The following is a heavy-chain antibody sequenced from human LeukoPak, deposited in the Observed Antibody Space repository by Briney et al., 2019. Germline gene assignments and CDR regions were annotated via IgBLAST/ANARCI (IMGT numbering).Heavy chain of an antibody. D-gene: IGHD4-23*01. CDR3: MGDADGGNSWFDT. V-gene: IGHV3-21*04. J-gene: IGHJ5*02. CDR2: TSPTSSYM. CDR1: GFTFTDFY. Sequence: GGSLRLSCAASGFTFTDFYMNWVRQAPGKGLEWVSWTSPTSSYMYYADSVKGRFTISRDNAKNSLYLQMNSLRAEDTALYYCMGDADGGNSWFDTWGQGTLVTVSS.